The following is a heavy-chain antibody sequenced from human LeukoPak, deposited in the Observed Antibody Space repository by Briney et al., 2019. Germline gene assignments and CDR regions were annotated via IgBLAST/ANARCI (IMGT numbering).Heavy chain of an antibody. CDR2: IYSGGST. CDR1: GFTVSNNY. D-gene: IGHD4-17*01. CDR3: ARGHGYGDYYFDY. Sequence: GGSLRLSCAASGFTVSNNYMSWVRQAPGKGLEWVSVIYSGGSTYYADSVKGRFTVSRDNSKNTLYLQMNSLRAEDTAVYYCARGHGYGDYYFDYWGQGTLVTVSS. J-gene: IGHJ4*02. V-gene: IGHV3-66*01.